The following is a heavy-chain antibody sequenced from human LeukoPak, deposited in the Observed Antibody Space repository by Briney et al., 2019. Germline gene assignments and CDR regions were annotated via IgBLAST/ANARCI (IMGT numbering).Heavy chain of an antibody. J-gene: IGHJ2*01. V-gene: IGHV3-23*01. CDR3: AKGPFGENWYFDL. CDR2: ISGSGGST. D-gene: IGHD3-10*01. CDR1: GFTFSSYA. Sequence: GGSLRLSCAASGFTFSSYAMSWVRQAPGKGLEWVPSISGSGGSTYSADSVKGRFTISRDNSKNTLYLQMNSLRAEDTAVYYCAKGPFGENWYFDLWGRGTLVTVSS.